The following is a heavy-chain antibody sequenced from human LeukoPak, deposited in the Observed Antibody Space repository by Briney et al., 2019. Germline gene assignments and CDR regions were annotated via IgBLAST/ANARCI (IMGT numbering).Heavy chain of an antibody. CDR3: ARGAAAGRLDY. D-gene: IGHD6-13*01. J-gene: IGHJ4*02. Sequence: GGSLRLSCAASGFTFSSYGMHWVHQAPGKGLEWVAVIWYDGSNKYYADSVKGRFTISRDNSKNTLYLQMNSLRAEDTAVYYCARGAAAGRLDYWGQGTLVTVSS. CDR2: IWYDGSNK. V-gene: IGHV3-33*01. CDR1: GFTFSSYG.